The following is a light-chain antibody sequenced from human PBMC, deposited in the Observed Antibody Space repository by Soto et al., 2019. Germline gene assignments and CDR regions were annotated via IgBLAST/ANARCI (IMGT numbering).Light chain of an antibody. V-gene: IGKV3-20*01. CDR1: ESVRSNS. CDR2: GAS. CDR3: QQYGESPRT. J-gene: IGKJ1*01. Sequence: EIVLTQFPGTLSLSPGERATLSCRASESVRSNSVAWYQQKPGQAPRLLIFGASSRATGVPDRFSGSGSGTDFTLTISRLESEDIAVYHCQQYGESPRTFGQGTKVEVK.